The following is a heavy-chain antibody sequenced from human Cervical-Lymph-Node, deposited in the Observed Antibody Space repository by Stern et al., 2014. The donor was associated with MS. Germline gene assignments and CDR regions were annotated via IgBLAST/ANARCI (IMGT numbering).Heavy chain of an antibody. CDR1: AFTFSNSG. CDR3: AKTPDY. D-gene: IGHD2-15*01. J-gene: IGHJ4*02. V-gene: IGHV3-30*18. Sequence: QVQLVESGGGVVQPGRSLRLSCAASAFTFSNSGMHWVRQAPGKGLEWVAVISHDGSNKYYADSVQCRFTISRDNAKNTLYLQMNSLRVEDTAVYYCAKTPDYWGQGTLVTVSS. CDR2: ISHDGSNK.